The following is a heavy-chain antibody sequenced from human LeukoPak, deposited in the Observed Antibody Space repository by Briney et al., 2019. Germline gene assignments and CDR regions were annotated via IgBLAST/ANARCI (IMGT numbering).Heavy chain of an antibody. D-gene: IGHD2-15*01. CDR1: GFTFSDYY. J-gene: IGHJ5*02. CDR2: ISRSGSTI. V-gene: IGHV3-11*04. Sequence: GGSLRLSCAASGFTFSDYYMSWIRQAPGKGLEWVSYISRSGSTIYYADSVKGRFTISRDNAKNSLYLQMNSLRAEDTAVYYCAREGCSGGSCYLYWFDPWGQGTLVTVSS. CDR3: AREGCSGGSCYLYWFDP.